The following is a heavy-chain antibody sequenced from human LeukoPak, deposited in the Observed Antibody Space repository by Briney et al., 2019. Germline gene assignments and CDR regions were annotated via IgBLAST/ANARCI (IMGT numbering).Heavy chain of an antibody. V-gene: IGHV1-69*05. D-gene: IGHD1-26*01. J-gene: IGHJ3*02. CDR1: GGTFSSYA. CDR2: IIPIFGTA. Sequence: GASVKVSCKASGGTFSSYAISWVRQAPGQGLEWMGGIIPIFGTANYAQKFQGRVTITTDESTSTAYMELSSLRSEDTAVYYCARGPLGVGATGAFDIWGQGTMVTVSS. CDR3: ARGPLGVGATGAFDI.